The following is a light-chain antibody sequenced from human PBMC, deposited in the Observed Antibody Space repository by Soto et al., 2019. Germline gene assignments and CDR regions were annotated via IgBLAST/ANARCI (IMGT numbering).Light chain of an antibody. Sequence: QSVLNQPPSASGTPGPTVTISCSGRSSNIGSAYIYWYQHLPGTAPKLLIYRNNQRPSGVPDRFSASKSGTSASLANSGLRSEDDADYYCAAWDDSLVVFGGGTKLTVL. CDR3: AAWDDSLVV. CDR2: RNN. CDR1: SSNIGSAY. V-gene: IGLV1-47*01. J-gene: IGLJ2*01.